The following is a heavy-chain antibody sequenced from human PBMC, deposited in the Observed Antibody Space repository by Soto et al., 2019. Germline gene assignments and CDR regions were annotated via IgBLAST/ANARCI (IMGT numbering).Heavy chain of an antibody. CDR2: ISGSGGST. Sequence: HWWSLKLSSAASGFTFSSYAMSWVRQAPGKGLEWVSAISGSGGSTYYADSVKGRFTISRDNSKNTLYLQMNSLRAEDTAVYYCAKDLVLRGPGGQGTLVTVSS. V-gene: IGHV3-23*01. J-gene: IGHJ4*02. CDR3: AKDLVLRGP. D-gene: IGHD3-10*02. CDR1: GFTFSSYA.